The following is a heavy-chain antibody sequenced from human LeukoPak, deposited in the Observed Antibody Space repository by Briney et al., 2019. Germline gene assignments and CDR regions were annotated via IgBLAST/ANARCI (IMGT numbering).Heavy chain of an antibody. CDR3: ARDFPSIRGYSNGKGMDV. CDR1: GGSISSYY. V-gene: IGHV4-59*01. CDR2: IYYSGST. Sequence: SETLSLTCTVSGGSISSYYWSWIRQPPGKGLEWIGYIYYSGSTNYNPSLKSRVTISVDTSKNQFSLKLSSVTAADTAVYYCARDFPSIRGYSNGKGMDVWGQGTTATVSS. J-gene: IGHJ6*02. D-gene: IGHD5-18*01.